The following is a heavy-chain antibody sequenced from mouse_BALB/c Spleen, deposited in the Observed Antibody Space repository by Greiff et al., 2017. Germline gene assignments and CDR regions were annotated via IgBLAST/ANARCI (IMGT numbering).Heavy chain of an antibody. Sequence: EVQGVESGGGLVQPGGSRKLSCAASGFTFSSFGMHWVRQAPEKGLEWVAYISSGSSTIYYADTVKGRFTISRDNPKNTLFLQMTSLRSEDTAMYYCARAYSSGNYYAMDYWGQGTSVTVSS. CDR2: ISSGSSTI. V-gene: IGHV5-17*02. J-gene: IGHJ4*01. CDR3: ARAYSSGNYYAMDY. CDR1: GFTFSSFG. D-gene: IGHD4-1*01.